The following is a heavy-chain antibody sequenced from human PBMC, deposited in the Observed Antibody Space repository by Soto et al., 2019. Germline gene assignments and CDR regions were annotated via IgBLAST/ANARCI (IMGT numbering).Heavy chain of an antibody. CDR2: ISGSGGST. CDR1: GFTFSSYA. J-gene: IGHJ3*02. V-gene: IGHV3-23*01. Sequence: EVQLLESGGGLVQPGGSLRLSCAASGFTFSSYAMSWVRQAPGKGLEWVSAISGSGGSTYYADSVKGRFTISRDNSKHTLYLQMNSLRAEDTAVYYCAKGYGGPMAFDIWGQGTMVTVSS. CDR3: AKGYGGPMAFDI. D-gene: IGHD4-17*01.